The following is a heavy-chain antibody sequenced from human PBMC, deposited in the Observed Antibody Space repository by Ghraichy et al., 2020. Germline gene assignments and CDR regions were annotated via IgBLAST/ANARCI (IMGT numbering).Heavy chain of an antibody. D-gene: IGHD2-15*01. J-gene: IGHJ4*02. CDR2: ISGSGGST. V-gene: IGHV3-23*01. CDR3: GRVVVGATLFDT. CDR1: GFTFRNYV. Sequence: GGSLRLSCAASGFTFRNYVMSWVRQAPGKGLEWVSTISGSGGSTFYADSVKGRFTISRDTPKNTLYLQMSSLRAEDTAVYYCGRVVVGATLFDTWGQGTLVTVSS.